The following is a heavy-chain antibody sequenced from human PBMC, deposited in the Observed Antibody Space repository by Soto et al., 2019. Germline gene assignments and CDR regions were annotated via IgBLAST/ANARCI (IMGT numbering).Heavy chain of an antibody. CDR2: INPSGGST. V-gene: IGHV1-46*01. CDR1: GYTFTSYY. CDR3: ARPHQPDYDFWSGYYGPPADYFDY. D-gene: IGHD3-3*01. Sequence: ASVKVSCKASGYTFTSYYMHWVRQAPGQGLEWMGIINPSGGSTSYAQKFQGRVTMTRDTSTSTVYMELSSLRSEDTAVYYCARPHQPDYDFWSGYYGPPADYFDYWGQGTLVTVSS. J-gene: IGHJ4*02.